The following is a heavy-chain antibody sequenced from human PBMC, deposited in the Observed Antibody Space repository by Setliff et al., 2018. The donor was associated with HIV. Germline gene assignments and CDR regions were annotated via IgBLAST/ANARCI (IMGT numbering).Heavy chain of an antibody. Sequence: LRLSCAASGFTFSSYSMNWVRQAPGKGLEWVSYISSSSTIYYADSVKGRFTISRDNAKNSLYLQMNSLRAEDTAVYYCARVVGSGRNYYYYYMDVWGKGTTVTVSS. CDR1: GFTFSSYS. CDR3: ARVVGSGRNYYYYYMDV. V-gene: IGHV3-48*01. D-gene: IGHD2-15*01. CDR2: ISSSSTI. J-gene: IGHJ6*03.